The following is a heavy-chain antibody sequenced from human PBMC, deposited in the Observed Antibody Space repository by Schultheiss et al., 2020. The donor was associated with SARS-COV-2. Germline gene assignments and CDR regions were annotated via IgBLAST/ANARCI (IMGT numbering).Heavy chain of an antibody. V-gene: IGHV4-34*01. Sequence: SQTLSLTCAVYGGSFSGYYWSWIRQPPGKGLEWIGEINHSGSTNYNPSLKSRITILVDTSKNQFSLKLRSVTAADTAVYYCAREGGWFDPWGQGTLVTVSS. J-gene: IGHJ5*02. CDR3: AREGGWFDP. CDR2: INHSGST. CDR1: GGSFSGYY. D-gene: IGHD3-16*01.